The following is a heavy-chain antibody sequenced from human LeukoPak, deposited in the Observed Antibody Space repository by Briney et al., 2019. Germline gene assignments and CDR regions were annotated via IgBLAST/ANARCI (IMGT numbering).Heavy chain of an antibody. Sequence: ASVKVSCKASGYTFTGYYMHWVRQAPGQGLEWMGWINPNSGGTNYAQKFQGRVTMTRDTSISTAYMELSRLRSDDTAVYYCASLMVHAIGDAFDIWGQGTMVTVSS. D-gene: IGHD2-8*01. CDR1: GYTFTGYY. CDR3: ASLMVHAIGDAFDI. CDR2: INPNSGGT. V-gene: IGHV1-2*02. J-gene: IGHJ3*02.